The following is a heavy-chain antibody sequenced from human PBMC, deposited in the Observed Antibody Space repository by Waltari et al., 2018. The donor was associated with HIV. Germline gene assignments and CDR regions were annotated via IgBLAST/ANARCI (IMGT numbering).Heavy chain of an antibody. CDR3: VKDGAPGRDAIFDI. Sequence: VEAVAAVFPPGAYLKAPCLSSGVTLIPSDIHWARQAPGRGLGWVAGVLYDGSQPYYGDPVKGRFLISRDKSKNAIFLEMTMLRLEDTAKYHCVKDGAPGRDAIFDIWGQGTLVIVS. CDR2: VLYDGSQP. J-gene: IGHJ3*02. D-gene: IGHD1-26*01. V-gene: IGHV3-30*02. CDR1: GVTLIPSD.